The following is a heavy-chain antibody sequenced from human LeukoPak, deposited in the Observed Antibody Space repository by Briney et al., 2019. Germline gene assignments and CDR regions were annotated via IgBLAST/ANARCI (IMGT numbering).Heavy chain of an antibody. D-gene: IGHD1-1*01. CDR2: ISPSGDIT. Sequence: GGSLRLSCAASGFIFSSHGMNWVRQAPGKGLEWASGISPSGDITYYADSVKGRFTISRDNSKNTVYLQMDSLRFEDAAVYYCAQGLAYIRFDNWGQGTLVTVSS. CDR1: GFIFSSHG. J-gene: IGHJ4*02. V-gene: IGHV3-23*01. CDR3: AQGLAYIRFDN.